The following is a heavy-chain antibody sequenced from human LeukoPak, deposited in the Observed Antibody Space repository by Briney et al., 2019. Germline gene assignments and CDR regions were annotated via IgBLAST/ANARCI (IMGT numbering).Heavy chain of an antibody. CDR3: ASDYGGDPRFDY. CDR1: GGSISSYY. Sequence: TSETLSLTCTVSGGSISSYYWSWIRQPPGKGLKWIGYIYYSGSTNYNPSLKSRVTISVDTSKNQFSLKLSSVTAADTAVYYCASDYGGDPRFDYWGQGTLVTVSS. J-gene: IGHJ4*02. V-gene: IGHV4-59*01. CDR2: IYYSGST. D-gene: IGHD4-23*01.